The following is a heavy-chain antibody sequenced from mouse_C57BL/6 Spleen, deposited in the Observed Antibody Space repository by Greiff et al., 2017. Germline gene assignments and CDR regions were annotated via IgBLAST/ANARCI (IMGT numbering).Heavy chain of an antibody. Sequence: QVQLQQPGAELVKPGASVKMSCKASGYTFTSYWITWVKQRPGQGLEWIGVIYPGSGSTNYNEKFKSKATLTVDTSSSTAYMQLSSLTSEDSAVYYCARTDYYGSSEGDYWGQGTTLTVSS. J-gene: IGHJ2*01. CDR2: IYPGSGST. V-gene: IGHV1-55*01. D-gene: IGHD1-1*01. CDR3: ARTDYYGSSEGDY. CDR1: GYTFTSYW.